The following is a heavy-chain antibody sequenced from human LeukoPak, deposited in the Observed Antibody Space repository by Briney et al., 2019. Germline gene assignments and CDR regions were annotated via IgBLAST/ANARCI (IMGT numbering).Heavy chain of an antibody. Sequence: PGGSLRLPCAASGFTFSSYAMHWVRQAPGKGLEWVAVISYDGSNKYYADSVKGRFTISRDNSKNTLYLQMNSLRAEDTAVYYCAKDWFDPWGQGTLVTVSS. CDR3: AKDWFDP. V-gene: IGHV3-30-3*01. J-gene: IGHJ5*02. CDR2: ISYDGSNK. CDR1: GFTFSSYA.